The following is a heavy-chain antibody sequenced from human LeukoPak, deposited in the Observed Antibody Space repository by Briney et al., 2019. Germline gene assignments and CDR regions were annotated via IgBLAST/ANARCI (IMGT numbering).Heavy chain of an antibody. CDR1: GFTFDDYG. V-gene: IGHV3-20*04. Sequence: GGSLRLSCAASGFTFDDYGMSWVRQAPGKGLEWVSGINWNGGSTGYADSVKGRFTISRDNAKNSLYLQMNSLSAEDTALYYCAKDITDRGGCSGGSCNYMDVWGKGTTVTISS. J-gene: IGHJ6*03. CDR2: INWNGGST. CDR3: AKDITDRGGCSGGSCNYMDV. D-gene: IGHD2-15*01.